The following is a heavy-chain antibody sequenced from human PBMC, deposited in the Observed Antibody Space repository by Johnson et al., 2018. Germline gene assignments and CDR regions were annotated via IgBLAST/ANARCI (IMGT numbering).Heavy chain of an antibody. CDR3: GSLEASDI. CDR1: GFTLRDYY. CDR2: SRNKANSYTT. J-gene: IGHJ3*02. Sequence: VQLVQSGGGLVQPGGSLRLSCSASGFTLRDYYIDWVRQAPGKGLEWFGRSRNKANSYTTEYAASVKGRFTLSRDDAKNSVHLQMNSLKTEDTAVYYCGSLEASDIWGQGTMVTVSS. V-gene: IGHV3-72*01.